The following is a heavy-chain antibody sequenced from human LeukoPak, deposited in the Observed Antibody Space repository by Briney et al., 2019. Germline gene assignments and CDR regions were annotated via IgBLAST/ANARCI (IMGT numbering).Heavy chain of an antibody. CDR2: INHSGST. CDR1: GGSFSGYY. Sequence: SETLSLTCAVYGGSFSGYYWSWIRQPPGKGLEWIGEINHSGSTNYNPSLKSRVTISVDTSKNQFSLKLSSVTAADTVVYYCARSISSGLRYFDWLLYRGGYYFDYWGQGTLVTVSS. V-gene: IGHV4-34*01. CDR3: ARSISSGLRYFDWLLYRGGYYFDY. D-gene: IGHD3-9*01. J-gene: IGHJ4*02.